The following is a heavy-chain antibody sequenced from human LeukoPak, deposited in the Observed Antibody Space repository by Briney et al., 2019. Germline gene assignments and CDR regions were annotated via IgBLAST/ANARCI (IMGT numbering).Heavy chain of an antibody. V-gene: IGHV4-59*01. CDR2: IYYSGST. J-gene: IGHJ4*02. CDR3: ASLYSGYDDY. D-gene: IGHD5-12*01. CDR1: GGSISSYY. Sequence: PSETLSLTCTVSGGSISSYYWSWIRQPPGTGLERIGYIYYSGSTNYNHSLKSRVTISVDTSKNQFSLKLSSVTAADTAVYWCASLYSGYDDYWGQGTLVTVSS.